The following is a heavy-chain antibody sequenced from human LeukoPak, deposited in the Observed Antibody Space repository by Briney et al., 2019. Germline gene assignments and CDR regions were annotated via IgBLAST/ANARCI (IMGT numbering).Heavy chain of an antibody. V-gene: IGHV1-18*01. Sequence: ASVKVSCKASGYTFTNYGITWVRQAPGQGLEWMGWINAYNGNTEYSQKLQGRVTLTTDTSTSTVYMDLRSLRSDDTAVYYCARVADYGSGSLLFDYWGQGSLVIVSS. CDR2: INAYNGNT. D-gene: IGHD3-10*01. CDR3: ARVADYGSGSLLFDY. J-gene: IGHJ4*02. CDR1: GYTFTNYG.